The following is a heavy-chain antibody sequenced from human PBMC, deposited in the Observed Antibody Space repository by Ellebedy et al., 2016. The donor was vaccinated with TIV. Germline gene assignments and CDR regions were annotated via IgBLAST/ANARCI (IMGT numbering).Heavy chain of an antibody. CDR3: ARVRSAYYLDY. J-gene: IGHJ4*02. D-gene: IGHD3-10*01. Sequence: ASVKVSCXASGYTVPTFYMHWVRQAPGQGPEWMGWIKPNSGDTDYAQKFQGRVSMTRDTSISAVYMELNRLRYDDSAVYYCARVRSAYYLDYWGQGTLVTVSS. V-gene: IGHV1-2*02. CDR2: IKPNSGDT. CDR1: GYTVPTFY.